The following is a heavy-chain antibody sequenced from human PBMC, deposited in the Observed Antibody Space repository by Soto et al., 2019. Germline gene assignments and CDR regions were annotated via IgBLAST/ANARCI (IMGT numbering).Heavy chain of an antibody. CDR3: ARDHSRDDKAWWFDP. CDR1: RDTYTCSC. V-gene: IGHV1-46*01. D-gene: IGHD1-1*01. J-gene: IGHJ5*02. Sequence: PVKVSCEARRDTYTCSCRHWLRQANKKGLEWMAVINPSGSHAIYAQEFQGRLTLTRDTSTNTAYMELSSLRSDDTAVYYCARDHSRDDKAWWFDPRGEGTPVTVSS. CDR2: INPSGSHA.